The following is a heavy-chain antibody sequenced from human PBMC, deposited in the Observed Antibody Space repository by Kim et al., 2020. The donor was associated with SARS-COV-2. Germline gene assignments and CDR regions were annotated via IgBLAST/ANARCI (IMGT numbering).Heavy chain of an antibody. CDR3: ITEGIEVPNSSVDH. V-gene: IGHV3-15*01. J-gene: IGHJ4*02. CDR1: GFIFTEIW. CDR2: IRSKTAGGTV. D-gene: IGHD6-19*01. Sequence: GGSLRLSCAASGFIFTEIWMNWVRQAPGKGLEWVGRIRSKTAGGTVDYAAPVKGSFTISRDDSKNTLYLQMNSLKTEDTAVYYCITEGIEVPNSSVDHWGQGTLVPVSS.